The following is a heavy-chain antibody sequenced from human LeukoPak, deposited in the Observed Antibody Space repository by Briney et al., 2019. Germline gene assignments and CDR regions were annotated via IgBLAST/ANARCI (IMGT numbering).Heavy chain of an antibody. CDR1: GFTFSSYS. V-gene: IGHV3-48*01. J-gene: IGHJ4*02. CDR3: ARLWFGEPQRVIDY. CDR2: ISSSSSTI. D-gene: IGHD3-10*01. Sequence: GGSLRLSCAASGFTFSSYSMNWVRQAPGKGLEWVSYISSSSSTIYYADSVKGRFTISRDNAKNSLYLQMNSLRAEDTAVYYCARLWFGEPQRVIDYWGQGTLVTVSS.